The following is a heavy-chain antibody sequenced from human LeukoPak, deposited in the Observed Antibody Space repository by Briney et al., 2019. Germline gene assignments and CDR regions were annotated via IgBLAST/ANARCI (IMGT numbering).Heavy chain of an antibody. CDR2: INPNSGGT. Sequence: ASVKVSCKASGYTFTGYYMHWVRQPPRQGLEWMGWINPNSGGTNYAQTFQDRLTITRDTTISTPYIQLSRLRSDATAVYYCGRGGGYSYGYYYYYGMDVWGQGTTVTVSS. D-gene: IGHD5-18*01. CDR3: GRGGGYSYGYYYYYGMDV. V-gene: IGHV1-2*02. CDR1: GYTFTGYY. J-gene: IGHJ6*02.